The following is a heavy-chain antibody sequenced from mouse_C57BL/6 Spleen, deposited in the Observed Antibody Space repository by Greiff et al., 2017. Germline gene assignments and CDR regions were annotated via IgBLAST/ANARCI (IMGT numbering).Heavy chain of an antibody. V-gene: IGHV1-81*01. CDR3: ARLDFYGSSPYYFDY. D-gene: IGHD1-1*01. CDR2: IYPRSGNT. J-gene: IGHJ2*01. Sequence: QVQLQQSGAELARPGASVKLSCKASGYTFTSYGISWVKQRTGQGLEWIGEIYPRSGNTYYNEKFKGKATLTADKSSSTAYMELRSLTSEDSAVYFCARLDFYGSSPYYFDYWGQGTTLTVSS. CDR1: GYTFTSYG.